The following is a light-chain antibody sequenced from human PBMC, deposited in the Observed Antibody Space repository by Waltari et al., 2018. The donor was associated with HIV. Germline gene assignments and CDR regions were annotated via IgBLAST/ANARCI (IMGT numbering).Light chain of an antibody. V-gene: IGKV1-39*01. CDR3: QQSYSTPQT. Sequence: DIQMTQSPSSLSASVGDRVTLTCRASQNISSYLGWFQQKPGKAPKLLIYAASSLQSGVPSRFSGRGSGTDFTLTISSLQPEDFATYYCQQSYSTPQTFGQGTKVDIK. J-gene: IGKJ1*01. CDR2: AAS. CDR1: QNISSY.